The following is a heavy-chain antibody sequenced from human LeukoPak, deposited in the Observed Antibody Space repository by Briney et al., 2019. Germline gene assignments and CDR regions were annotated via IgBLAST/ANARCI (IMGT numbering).Heavy chain of an antibody. Sequence: SETLSLTCTVSGGSISSYYWSWIRQPAGKGLEWIGRIYTSGSTNYNPSLKSRVTMSVDTSKNQFSLKLSSVTAADTAVYYCARERYYDSSGYYYTYYFDYWGQGTLVTVSS. V-gene: IGHV4-4*07. D-gene: IGHD3-22*01. CDR2: IYTSGST. CDR3: ARERYYDSSGYYYTYYFDY. CDR1: GGSISSYY. J-gene: IGHJ4*02.